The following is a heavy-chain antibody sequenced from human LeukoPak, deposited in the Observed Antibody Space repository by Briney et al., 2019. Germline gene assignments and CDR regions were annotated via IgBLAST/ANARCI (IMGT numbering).Heavy chain of an antibody. V-gene: IGHV3-23*01. D-gene: IGHD3-10*01. Sequence: GGSMRLSCAASGFTFSSYAMSWVRQAPGQGLGWVSCIISSGGTDYAASVKGRFTISRDNSKNTLYVQMNSLRAEDTAVYYCAKSVGSGSGYNNDCWGQGTLVTVSS. CDR3: AKSVGSGSGYNNDC. CDR1: GFTFSSYA. J-gene: IGHJ4*02. CDR2: IISSGGT.